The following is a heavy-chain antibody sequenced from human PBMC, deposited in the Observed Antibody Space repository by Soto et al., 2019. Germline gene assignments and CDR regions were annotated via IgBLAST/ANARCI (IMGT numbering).Heavy chain of an antibody. Sequence: PSETLSLTCTVSEGSIRGYYWSWIRQPPGKGLEWIGYFHYTGISNYNSSLKSRVTMSLDTSKNQFSLKLSSVSAADTAIYYCAKSLTQAAFDSWGQGALVTVSS. CDR2: FHYTGIS. D-gene: IGHD6-25*01. CDR3: AKSLTQAAFDS. V-gene: IGHV4-59*03. CDR1: EGSIRGYY. J-gene: IGHJ4*02.